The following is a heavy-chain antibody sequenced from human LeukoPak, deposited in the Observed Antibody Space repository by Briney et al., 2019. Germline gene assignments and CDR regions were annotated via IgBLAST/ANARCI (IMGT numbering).Heavy chain of an antibody. J-gene: IGHJ3*02. Sequence: GASVKVSCKASGYTFTGYYMHWVRQAPGQGLEWMGWINPNSGGTTYAQKFQGRVTMTRDTSISTAYMELSRLRSDDTAVYYCASIGWNDVRDAFDIWGQGTMVTVSS. CDR1: GYTFTGYY. CDR2: INPNSGGT. V-gene: IGHV1-2*02. D-gene: IGHD1-1*01. CDR3: ASIGWNDVRDAFDI.